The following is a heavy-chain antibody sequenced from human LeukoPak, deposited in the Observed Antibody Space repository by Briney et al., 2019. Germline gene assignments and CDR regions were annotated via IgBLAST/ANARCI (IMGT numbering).Heavy chain of an antibody. D-gene: IGHD3-22*01. CDR3: AKAAYYYDSSGYYDY. CDR1: GFTFDDYA. V-gene: IGHV3-43*02. Sequence: GGSLRLSRAASGFTFDDYAMHWVRQAPGKGLEWVSLISGDGGSTYYADSVKGRFTISRDNSKNSLYLQMNSLRTEDTALYYCAKAAYYYDSSGYYDYWGQGTLVTVSS. J-gene: IGHJ4*02. CDR2: ISGDGGST.